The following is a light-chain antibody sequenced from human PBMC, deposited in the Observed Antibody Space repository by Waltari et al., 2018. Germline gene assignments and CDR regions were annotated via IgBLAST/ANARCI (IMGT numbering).Light chain of an antibody. CDR2: DVS. CDR3: QQYYRYYT. CDR1: QRINTW. V-gene: IGKV1-5*01. J-gene: IGKJ2*01. Sequence: IQMTQSPSALSASVGHRVTITCRASQRINTWMAWYQQRPGKAPKVLIYDVSTLESGVPSRFSGSGSGTEFTLAINNLQPGDFATYYCQQYYRYYTFGQGTKLEIK.